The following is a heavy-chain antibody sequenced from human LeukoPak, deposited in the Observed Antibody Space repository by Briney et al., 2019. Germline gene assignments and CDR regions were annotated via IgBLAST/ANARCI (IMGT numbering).Heavy chain of an antibody. CDR3: ARDLAGSNTFDI. V-gene: IGHV4-4*02. J-gene: IGHJ3*02. CDR1: GGSISSSNW. CDR2: IYHSGST. Sequence: SETLSLTCAVSGGSISSSNWWSWVRQPPGKGLEWIGQIYHSGSTNYNPSLKSRVAISVDKSKNQFSLNLNSVTAADTAVYYCARDLAGSNTFDIWGQGTMVTVSS. D-gene: IGHD6-19*01.